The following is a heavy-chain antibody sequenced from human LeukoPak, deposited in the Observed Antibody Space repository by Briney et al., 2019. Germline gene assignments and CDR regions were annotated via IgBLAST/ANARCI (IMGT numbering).Heavy chain of an antibody. CDR2: ISAYNGNT. Sequence: GASVKVSCKASGYTFTSYGISWVRQAPGQGLEWMGWISAYNGNTNYAQKLQGRVTITADESTSIAYMELSSLRSEDTAVYYCARVLGGSGSYFAHNWFDPWGQGTLVTVSS. D-gene: IGHD3-10*01. CDR1: GYTFTSYG. V-gene: IGHV1-18*01. CDR3: ARVLGGSGSYFAHNWFDP. J-gene: IGHJ5*02.